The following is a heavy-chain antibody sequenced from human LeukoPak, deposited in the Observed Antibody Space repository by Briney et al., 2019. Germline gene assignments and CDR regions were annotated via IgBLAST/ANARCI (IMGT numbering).Heavy chain of an antibody. CDR1: AFTFSDYY. D-gene: IGHD5-24*01. CDR3: AREDGYNSVAIDV. J-gene: IGHJ6*03. V-gene: IGHV3-11*04. Sequence: GGSLRLSCAASAFTFSDYYMSWIRQAPGRGLEWVSYISSSGSTIYYADSVKGRFTISRDNAKNSLYLQMNSLRAEVTAVYGCAREDGYNSVAIDVWGKGTTVTVSS. CDR2: ISSSGSTI.